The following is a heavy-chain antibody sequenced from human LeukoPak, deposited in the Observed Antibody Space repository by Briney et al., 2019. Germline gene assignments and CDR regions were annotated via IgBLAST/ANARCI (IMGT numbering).Heavy chain of an antibody. D-gene: IGHD5-18*01. J-gene: IGHJ3*02. CDR1: GFTVSSNY. V-gene: IGHV3-9*01. CDR3: AKDIGGLIQPEDKKGFRGAFDI. CDR2: ISWNSGSI. Sequence: PGGSLRLSCAASGFTVSSNYMNWVRQAPGKGLEWVSGISWNSGSIGYADSVKGRFTISRDNAKNSLYLQMNSLRAEDTALYYCAKDIGGLIQPEDKKGFRGAFDIWGQGTMVTVSS.